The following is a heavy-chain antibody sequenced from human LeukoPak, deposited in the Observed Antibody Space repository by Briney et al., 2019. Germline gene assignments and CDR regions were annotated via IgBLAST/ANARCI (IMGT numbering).Heavy chain of an antibody. CDR1: GYSFTSYW. J-gene: IGHJ4*02. CDR3: ARLRDGSIDY. CDR2: VDPSDSYT. V-gene: IGHV5-10-1*01. Sequence: GESLKISCKGSGYSFTSYWISWVRQMPGKGLEWMGRVDPSDSYTNYSPSFQGHVTISADKSITTAYLQWSSLKASDTAMYYCARLRDGSIDYWGQGTLVTVSS.